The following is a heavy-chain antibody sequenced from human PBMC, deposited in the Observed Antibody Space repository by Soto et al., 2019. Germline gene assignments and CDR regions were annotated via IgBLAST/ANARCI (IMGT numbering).Heavy chain of an antibody. V-gene: IGHV1-46*01. CDR1: GYTFTSYY. CDR2: INPSGGST. Sequence: ASVKVSCKASGYTFTSYYMHWVRQAPGQGLEWMGIINPSGGSTSYAQKFQGRVTMTRDTSTSTVYMELSSLRSEDTAVYYCAGNRLAVAAEDDAFDIWGQGTMVTVSS. CDR3: AGNRLAVAAEDDAFDI. J-gene: IGHJ3*02. D-gene: IGHD6-19*01.